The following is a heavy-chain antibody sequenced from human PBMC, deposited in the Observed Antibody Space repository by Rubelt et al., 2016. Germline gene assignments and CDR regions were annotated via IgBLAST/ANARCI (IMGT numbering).Heavy chain of an antibody. J-gene: IGHJ5*02. CDR1: GGSFSGYY. CDR3: ARVLARQYRDTVESDWFDP. CDR2: INYSGNT. D-gene: IGHD3-16*02. Sequence: QVQLQQWGAGLLKPSETLSLTCAVYGGSFSGYYWTWIRQSPGKGLEWIGTINYSGNTYYNPSLKSRITISVDTSKNQFSLNLNAATAADTAGSYWARVLARQYRDTVESDWFDPWGQGTLVTVSS. V-gene: IGHV4-34*01.